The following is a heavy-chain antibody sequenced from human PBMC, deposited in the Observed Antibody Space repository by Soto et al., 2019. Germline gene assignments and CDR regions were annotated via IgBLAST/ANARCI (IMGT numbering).Heavy chain of an antibody. CDR2: ISPKFGRT. J-gene: IGHJ2*01. D-gene: IGHD2-15*01. Sequence: QVQLVQSGPEVKKAGASVKVSCTAPTDYIFLAYGFDWVRQAPGQGLEWMGWISPKFGRTNYARTLQDRFTMTTDVSTNSVSMELRDLRSDDSAVYYCARDDCNGGSCDGGHYLDLWGRGTPISVSS. V-gene: IGHV1-18*01. CDR1: DYIFLAYG. CDR3: ARDDCNGGSCDGGHYLDL.